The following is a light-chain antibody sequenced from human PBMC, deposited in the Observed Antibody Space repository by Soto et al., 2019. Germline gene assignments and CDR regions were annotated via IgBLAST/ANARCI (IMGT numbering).Light chain of an antibody. Sequence: DIQMIQSPSSLSASVGDRVTITCRASQSILNYVNWYQQKLGGAPTVLIFAAFRLPGGVQSRFSGRCSGTDFTLTISSLQPEDSATSYCQQTYKTPQTLGQGTNVEIK. CDR1: QSILNY. CDR3: QQTYKTPQT. J-gene: IGKJ1*01. CDR2: AAF. V-gene: IGKV1-39*01.